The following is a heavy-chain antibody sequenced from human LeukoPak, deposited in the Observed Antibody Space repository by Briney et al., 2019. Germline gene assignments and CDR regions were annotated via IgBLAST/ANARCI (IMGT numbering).Heavy chain of an antibody. CDR3: AKSKTVTTEFDH. CDR2: ISWNSGSI. J-gene: IGHJ4*02. Sequence: GGSLRLSCAASGFTFDDYAMHWVRQAPGKGLEWVSGISWNSGSIGYADSVKGRFTISRDNAKNSLYLQMNSLRAEDMALYYCAKSKTVTTEFDHWGQGTLVTVSS. D-gene: IGHD4-17*01. CDR1: GFTFDDYA. V-gene: IGHV3-9*03.